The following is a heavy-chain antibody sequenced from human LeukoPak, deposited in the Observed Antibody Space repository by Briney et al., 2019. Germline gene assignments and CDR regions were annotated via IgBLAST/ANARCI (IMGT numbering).Heavy chain of an antibody. D-gene: IGHD3-22*01. V-gene: IGHV1-2*02. CDR2: INPNSGGT. Sequence: GASVKVSCKASGYTFTGYYMHWVRQAPGQGLEWMGWINPNSGGTNYAQKFQGRVTMTRDTSISTAYMELSRLRSDDTAVYYCAREGKYYYDSSGSGRLDYWGQGTLVTVSS. CDR3: AREGKYYYDSSGSGRLDY. J-gene: IGHJ4*02. CDR1: GYTFTGYY.